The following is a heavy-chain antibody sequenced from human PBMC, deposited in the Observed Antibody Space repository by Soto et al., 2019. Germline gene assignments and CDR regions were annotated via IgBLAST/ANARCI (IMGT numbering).Heavy chain of an antibody. J-gene: IGHJ6*02. CDR3: ARVSTAYYYGMDV. CDR2: ISSSSSYI. Sequence: EVQLVESGGGLVKPGGSLRLSCAASGFTFSSYSMNWVRQAPGKGLEWVSSISSSSSYIYYADSVKGRFTISRDNAKNSLSLQMNSLRAEDTAVYYCARVSTAYYYGMDVWGQGTTVTVSS. V-gene: IGHV3-21*01. CDR1: GFTFSSYS.